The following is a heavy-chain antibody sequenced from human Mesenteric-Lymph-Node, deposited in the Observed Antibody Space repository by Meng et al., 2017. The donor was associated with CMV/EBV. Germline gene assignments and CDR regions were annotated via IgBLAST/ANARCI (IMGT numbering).Heavy chain of an antibody. Sequence: GESLKISCAASGFTFDDYGFSWVRQTPEKGLEWVSTITSGISTYYADSVKGRFTISRDNSKNTLYLELSSLRAEDTAIYFCAKTQKLAQFDSFDVWGQGTMVTVSS. J-gene: IGHJ3*01. V-gene: IGHV3-23*05. D-gene: IGHD6-13*01. CDR1: GFTFDDYG. CDR3: AKTQKLAQFDSFDV. CDR2: ITSGIST.